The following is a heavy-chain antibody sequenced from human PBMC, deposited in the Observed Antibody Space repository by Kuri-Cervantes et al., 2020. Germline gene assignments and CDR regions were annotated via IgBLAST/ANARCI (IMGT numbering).Heavy chain of an antibody. V-gene: IGHV1-2*02. Sequence: ASVKVSCKASGYTFTGYYMHWVRQAPGQGLEWMGWINPNSDGTSYAQKFQGRVTVTRDTSISAVHLGLSSLTSDDTAVYYCARSLDSSSWTPCWYWGQGTLVTVSS. J-gene: IGHJ4*02. CDR2: INPNSDGT. CDR3: ARSLDSSSWTPCWY. CDR1: GYTFTGYY. D-gene: IGHD6-13*01.